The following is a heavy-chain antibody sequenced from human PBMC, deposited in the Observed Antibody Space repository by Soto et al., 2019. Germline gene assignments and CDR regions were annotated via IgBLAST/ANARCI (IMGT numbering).Heavy chain of an antibody. CDR1: GGSISSGGYY. D-gene: IGHD4-17*01. CDR3: ARVGGDYELY. J-gene: IGHJ4*02. CDR2: IYYSGST. Sequence: PSETLSVTCTVSGGSISSGGYYWSWIRQHPGKGLEWIGYIYYSGSTYYNPSLKSRVTISVDTSKNQFSLKLSSVTAADTAVYYCARVGGDYELYWGQGTLVTVSS. V-gene: IGHV4-31*03.